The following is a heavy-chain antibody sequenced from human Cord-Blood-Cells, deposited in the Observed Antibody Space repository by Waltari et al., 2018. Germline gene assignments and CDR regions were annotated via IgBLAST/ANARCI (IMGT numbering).Heavy chain of an antibody. Sequence: QVQLVESGGGVVQPGRYLRLSCAASGFTFSSYGMHWVGQAPGKGLDWVGVIWDDGINKYYADSLNGRFTISRDNSKNALYLQMNSLRAEDKAVYYCASRHFDLWGRGTLVTVSS. V-gene: IGHV3-33*01. J-gene: IGHJ2*01. CDR3: ASRHFDL. CDR2: IWDDGINK. CDR1: GFTFSSYG.